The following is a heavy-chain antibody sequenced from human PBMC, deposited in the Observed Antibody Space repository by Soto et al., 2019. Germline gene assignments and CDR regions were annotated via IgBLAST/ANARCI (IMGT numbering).Heavy chain of an antibody. CDR1: GGTFNNYP. J-gene: IGHJ6*02. CDR2: SIPIFGTA. Sequence: QVRLVQSGAEVKKPASSVKVSCKASGGTFNNYPITWVRQAPGEGLEWMGGSIPIFGTANYAQNFQGRVTISVDESTSTAYMELSSLRSEDTAVYYCARGRGYSGDDHYYYFDMDVWGQGTTVTVSS. CDR3: ARGRGYSGDDHYYYFDMDV. V-gene: IGHV1-69*01. D-gene: IGHD5-12*01.